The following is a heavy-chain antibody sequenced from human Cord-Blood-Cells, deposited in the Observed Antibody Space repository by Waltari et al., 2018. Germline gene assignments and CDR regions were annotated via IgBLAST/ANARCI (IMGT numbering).Heavy chain of an antibody. CDR1: GYSISSGYY. J-gene: IGHJ4*02. Sequence: QVQLQESGPGLVKPSETLSLTCAVSGYSISSGYYWGWIRQPPGKGLEWIGSIYHSGSTYYTPSLTSRVTKSVDTSKNQFSLKLSSVTAADTAVYYCARADSSGYYFDYWGQGTLVTVSS. V-gene: IGHV4-38-2*01. CDR3: ARADSSGYYFDY. D-gene: IGHD3-22*01. CDR2: IYHSGST.